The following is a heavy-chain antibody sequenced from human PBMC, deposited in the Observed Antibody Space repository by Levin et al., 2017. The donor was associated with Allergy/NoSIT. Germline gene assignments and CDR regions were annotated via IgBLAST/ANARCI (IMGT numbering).Heavy chain of an antibody. CDR3: ARRQGHSGSYWFDP. CDR2: IYYSGNT. Sequence: PSETLSLTCTVSGGSLSSSSYYWGWIRQPPGEGLEWIGTIYYSGNTYYNPSLKSRITISVDTSKNQFSLKLSSLTAADTAVYYCARRQGHSGSYWFDPWGQGTLVTVSS. J-gene: IGHJ5*02. D-gene: IGHD1-26*01. CDR1: GGSLSSSSYY. V-gene: IGHV4-39*01.